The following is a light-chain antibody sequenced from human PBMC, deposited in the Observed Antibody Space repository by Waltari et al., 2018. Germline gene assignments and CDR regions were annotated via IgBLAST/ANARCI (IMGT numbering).Light chain of an antibody. V-gene: IGLV3-21*04. CDR3: QVWDSSSDHLVV. CDR1: NIGSKS. Sequence: SYVLTQPPSVSVAPGKTARITCGGNNIGSKSVHWYQQKPGQAPVLVIYYDSDWPSGMPERFSGSNSGNTATLTISRVEAGDEADYYCQVWDSSSDHLVVFGGGTKLTVL. J-gene: IGLJ2*01. CDR2: YDS.